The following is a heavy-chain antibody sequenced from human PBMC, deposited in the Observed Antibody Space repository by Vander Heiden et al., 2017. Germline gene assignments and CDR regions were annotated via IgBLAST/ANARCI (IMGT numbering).Heavy chain of an antibody. CDR3: AKGSGWYKAGMDV. Sequence: EVQLLESGGGLVQPGGSLILSCAASGFPFSSYALSRVRQAPGKGLEWVSAISGSGGSTYYADSVKGRFTISRDNSKNTLYLQMNSLRAEDTAVYYCAKGSGWYKAGMDVWGQGTTVTVSS. D-gene: IGHD6-19*01. V-gene: IGHV3-23*01. CDR1: GFPFSSYA. J-gene: IGHJ6*02. CDR2: ISGSGGST.